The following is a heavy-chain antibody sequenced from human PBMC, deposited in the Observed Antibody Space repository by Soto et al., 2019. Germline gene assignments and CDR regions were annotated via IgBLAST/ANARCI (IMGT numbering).Heavy chain of an antibody. Sequence: GGSLRLSCAASGFAFNNYAMHWVRQTPGKGLLWVAVISHDGRNKYYVDSVKGRFTISRDSSRNTLYLQLNSLRPEDTAIYYCAKDVGGIALGGTDYNYVMDVWGQGTTVTVSS. V-gene: IGHV3-30*18. D-gene: IGHD2-8*02. CDR1: GFAFNNYA. CDR2: ISHDGRNK. J-gene: IGHJ6*02. CDR3: AKDVGGIALGGTDYNYVMDV.